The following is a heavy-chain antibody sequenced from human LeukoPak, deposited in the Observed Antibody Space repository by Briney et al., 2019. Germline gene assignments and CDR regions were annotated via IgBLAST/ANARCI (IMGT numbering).Heavy chain of an antibody. CDR3: ARAFGLTDY. CDR1: GFTFRNAW. J-gene: IGHJ4*02. D-gene: IGHD3/OR15-3a*01. V-gene: IGHV3-48*02. CDR2: SSSSSSSSTI. Sequence: GGSLRLSCAASGFTFRNAWMSWVRQAPGKGLEWISYSSSSSSSSTIYYADSVKGRFTISRDNAKNSLYLQMNSLRDEDTAVYYCARAFGLTDYWGQGTLVTVSS.